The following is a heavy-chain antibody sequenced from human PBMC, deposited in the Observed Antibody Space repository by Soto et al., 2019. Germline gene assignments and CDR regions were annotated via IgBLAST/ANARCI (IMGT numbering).Heavy chain of an antibody. J-gene: IGHJ6*04. V-gene: IGHV1-69*08. CDR3: AREGVDTAMVTGYCYGMDV. CDR1: GGTFSSYT. Sequence: QVQLVQSGAEVKKPESSVKVSCKASGGTFSSYTIRWVRQAPGQGLEWMGRIIPILGIANYAQKFQGRVTITADKSTSTAYMKLSSLRSEDTAVYYCAREGVDTAMVTGYCYGMDVWGKGTTVTVSS. CDR2: IIPILGIA. D-gene: IGHD5-18*01.